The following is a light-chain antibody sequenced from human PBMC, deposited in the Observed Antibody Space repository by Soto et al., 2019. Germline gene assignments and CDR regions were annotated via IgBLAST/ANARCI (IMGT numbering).Light chain of an antibody. Sequence: IVLTQSPGTLSLSPGERATLSCRASQRVSSSFLAWYQQKPGQAPRLLIYGASSSATGVPDRFSGSGSGTDFTLTISRLEPEDFAVYYCHQYGSSPWTFGQGTKVDIK. J-gene: IGKJ1*01. V-gene: IGKV3-20*01. CDR3: HQYGSSPWT. CDR2: GAS. CDR1: QRVSSSF.